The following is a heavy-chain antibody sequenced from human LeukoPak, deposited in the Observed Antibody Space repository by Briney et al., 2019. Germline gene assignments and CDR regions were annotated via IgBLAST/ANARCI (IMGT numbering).Heavy chain of an antibody. V-gene: IGHV4-34*01. Sequence: PSETLSLTCAVHGGSFSGFYWTWMRQPPGKELEWIGEIKHGGFTSYHPSLKSRVTMSEDTSNNQFSLKLTSVTAADTAVYYCVRQAYYSESGSWTGFDYWGQGTLVPVSS. CDR3: VRQAYYSESGSWTGFDY. D-gene: IGHD3-10*01. CDR2: IKHGGFT. J-gene: IGHJ4*02. CDR1: GGSFSGFY.